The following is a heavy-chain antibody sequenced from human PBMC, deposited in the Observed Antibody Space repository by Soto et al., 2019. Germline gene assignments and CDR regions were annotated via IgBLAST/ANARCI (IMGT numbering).Heavy chain of an antibody. CDR3: ARDLSSITIFGVAPKSDAFDI. CDR1: GYTFASYS. V-gene: IGHV1-18*01. D-gene: IGHD3-3*01. J-gene: IGHJ3*02. Sequence: VSVKVSCKASGYTFASYSLQWMRQAPGQGLEWMGWISAYNGNTNYAQKLQGRVTMTTDTSTSTAYMELRSLRSDDTAVYYCARDLSSITIFGVAPKSDAFDIWGQGTMVTVSS. CDR2: ISAYNGNT.